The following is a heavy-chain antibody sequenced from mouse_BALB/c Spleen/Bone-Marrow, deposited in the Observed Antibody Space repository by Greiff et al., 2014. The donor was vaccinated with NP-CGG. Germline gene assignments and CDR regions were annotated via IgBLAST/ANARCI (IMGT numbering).Heavy chain of an antibody. V-gene: IGHV1S81*02. CDR2: LNPSNGGT. CDR3: TRSRRAMDY. CDR1: GYSLHLSP. J-gene: IGHJ4*01. D-gene: IGHD2-12*01. Sequence: QVQLQQSGAELVKPGASVKLSCKASGYSLHLSPHSWAPPLPFPLLDWIGELNPSNGGTNFNEKFKSKATLTVDKSSSTAYMQLSSLTSEDSAVYYCTRSRRAMDYWGQGTSVTVSS.